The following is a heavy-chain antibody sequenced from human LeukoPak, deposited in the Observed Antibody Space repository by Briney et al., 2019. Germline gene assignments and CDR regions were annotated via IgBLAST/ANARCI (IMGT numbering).Heavy chain of an antibody. CDR1: GFTVSSNY. CDR2: IYSGGST. CDR3: AKEPEYYDFWSGYSGGNWFDP. Sequence: GGSLRLSCAASGFTVSSNYMSWVRQAPGKGLEWVSVIYSGGSTYYADSVKGRFTISRDNSKNTLYLQMNSLRAEDTAVYYCAKEPEYYDFWSGYSGGNWFDPWGQGTLVTVSS. V-gene: IGHV3-53*01. D-gene: IGHD3-3*01. J-gene: IGHJ5*02.